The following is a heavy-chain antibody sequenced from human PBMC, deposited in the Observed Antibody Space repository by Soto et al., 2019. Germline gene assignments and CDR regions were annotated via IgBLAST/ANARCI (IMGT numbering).Heavy chain of an antibody. CDR2: ISGSGDST. V-gene: IGHV3-23*01. CDR3: AKGRSYYYYYGVDV. CDR1: GFTFSSCA. J-gene: IGHJ6*02. Sequence: GGSLRLSCAASGFTFSSCAMSWVRQAPGKGLEWVSLISGSGDSTYYADSVKGRFTISRDNSKSTLYLQMNSLRAEDTALYYCAKGRSYYYYYGVDVWGQGTTVTVSS.